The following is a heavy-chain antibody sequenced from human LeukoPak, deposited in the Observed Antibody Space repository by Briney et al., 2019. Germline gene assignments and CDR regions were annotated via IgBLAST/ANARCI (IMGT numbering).Heavy chain of an antibody. Sequence: GGSLRLSCAASGFTFSSYSMSWVRQAPGKGLEWVSSISSSSSYIYYADSVKGRFTISRDNSKNTLYLQMNSLRAEDTAVYYCAKDGQQWLEHYYYYYMDVWGKGTTVTVSS. CDR2: ISSSSSYI. J-gene: IGHJ6*03. D-gene: IGHD6-19*01. V-gene: IGHV3-21*01. CDR3: AKDGQQWLEHYYYYYMDV. CDR1: GFTFSSYS.